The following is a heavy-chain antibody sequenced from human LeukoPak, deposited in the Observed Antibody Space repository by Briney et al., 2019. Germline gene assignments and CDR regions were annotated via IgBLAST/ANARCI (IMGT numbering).Heavy chain of an antibody. CDR2: INPNSGGT. Sequence: VASVKVSFKASGYTFTVYYMHWVGQAPGQGREWMGWINPNSGGTNYAQKFQGRVTMTRDTSISTAYMELSRLRSDDTAVYYCARDLTVTTQPKPHYGMDVWGQGTTVTVSS. CDR3: ARDLTVTTQPKPHYGMDV. D-gene: IGHD4-11*01. J-gene: IGHJ6*02. V-gene: IGHV1-2*02. CDR1: GYTFTVYY.